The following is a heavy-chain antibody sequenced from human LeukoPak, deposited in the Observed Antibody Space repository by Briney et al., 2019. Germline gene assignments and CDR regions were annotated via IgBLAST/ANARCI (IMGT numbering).Heavy chain of an antibody. CDR3: ARDSELWSHDAFDI. D-gene: IGHD5-18*01. J-gene: IGHJ3*02. Sequence: SETLSLTCAVYGGSFSGYYWSWIRQPPGKGLEWIGEINHSGSTKYNPSLKNRVTISVDTSKNQFSLKLSSVTAADTAVYYCARDSELWSHDAFDIWGQGTMVTVSS. CDR1: GGSFSGYY. CDR2: INHSGST. V-gene: IGHV4-34*01.